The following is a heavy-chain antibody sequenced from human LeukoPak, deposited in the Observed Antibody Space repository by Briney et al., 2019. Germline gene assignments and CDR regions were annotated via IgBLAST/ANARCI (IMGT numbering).Heavy chain of an antibody. CDR2: ISSSGSYI. Sequence: PGRSLRLSCAASGFSFSSYSMNWVRQAPGKGLEWVSSISSSGSYIDYADSVRGRFSISRDNAKKSLYLQMNSLRAEDTAVYYCARSDYRAFDIWGQGTMVTVSS. CDR3: ARSDYRAFDI. D-gene: IGHD4/OR15-4a*01. CDR1: GFSFSSYS. J-gene: IGHJ3*02. V-gene: IGHV3-21*01.